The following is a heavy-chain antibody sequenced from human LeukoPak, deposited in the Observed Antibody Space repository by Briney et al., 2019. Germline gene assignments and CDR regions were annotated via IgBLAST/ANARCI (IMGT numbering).Heavy chain of an antibody. V-gene: IGHV3-48*03. CDR1: GFTFSSYE. J-gene: IGHJ4*02. CDR3: ARTRSVTPPFDY. D-gene: IGHD4-17*01. CDR2: ISSSGSTI. Sequence: GGSLRLSCAASGFTFSSYEMNWVRQAPGKGLEWVSYISSSGSTIYYADSVKGRFTISRDNAKNSLYLQMNSLRAEDTAVYYCARTRSVTPPFDYWGRGTLVTVSA.